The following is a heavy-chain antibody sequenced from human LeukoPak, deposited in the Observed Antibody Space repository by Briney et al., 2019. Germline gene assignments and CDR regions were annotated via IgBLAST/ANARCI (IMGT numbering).Heavy chain of an antibody. J-gene: IGHJ4*02. CDR2: ISSSSSYI. Sequence: GGSLRLSCAASGFTFSSYSMNWVRQAPGKGLEWVSSISSSSSYIYYADSVKGRFTISRDNAKNSLYLQMNSLRAEDTAVYYCARDSKRGIAAAGTDYWGQGTLVTVSS. CDR3: ARDSKRGIAAAGTDY. V-gene: IGHV3-21*01. D-gene: IGHD6-13*01. CDR1: GFTFSSYS.